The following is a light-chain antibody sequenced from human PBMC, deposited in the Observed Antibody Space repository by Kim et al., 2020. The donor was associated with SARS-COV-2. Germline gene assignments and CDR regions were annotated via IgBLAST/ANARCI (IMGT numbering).Light chain of an antibody. CDR1: ESISSY. V-gene: IGKV3-11*01. J-gene: IGKJ4*01. CDR3: QHRSNWPLT. CDR2: DAF. Sequence: TPGERATLSCRAGESISSYLAWYQQKPGQAPRLLSYDAFKRATGIPARFSGSGSGTDFTLTISSLEPEDFAVYYCQHRSNWPLTFGGGTKVDIK.